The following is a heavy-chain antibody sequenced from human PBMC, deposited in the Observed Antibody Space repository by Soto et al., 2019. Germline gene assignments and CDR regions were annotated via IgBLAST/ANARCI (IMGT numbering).Heavy chain of an antibody. J-gene: IGHJ5*02. CDR2: INYIGIT. CDR1: GASFRSRY. D-gene: IGHD3-3*01. Sequence: SETLSLTCSVSGASFRSRYWNWIRQSPGKGLEWIGYINYIGITNYNPSLKSRVTISVDTSKNQFSLKLTSVTAADTAVYFCARGDTDSIFGPRGCLFDPRAEGTL. V-gene: IGHV4-59*11. CDR3: ARGDTDSIFGPRGCLFDP.